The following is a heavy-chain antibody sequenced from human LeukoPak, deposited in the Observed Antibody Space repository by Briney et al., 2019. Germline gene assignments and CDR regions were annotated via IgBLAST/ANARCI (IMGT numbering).Heavy chain of an antibody. CDR3: ARTTEGYAGGPGYSYYYYMDV. Sequence: GSLRLSCAASGFTFSSYSMSWIRQPPGKGLEWIGYIHYSGSTHYNPSLKSRVTISVDTSKNQVSLKLRSVTAADTAVYYCARTTEGYAGGPGYSYYYYMDVWGKGTTVTISS. CDR2: IHYSGST. CDR1: GFTFSSYS. V-gene: IGHV4-59*01. D-gene: IGHD5-12*01. J-gene: IGHJ6*03.